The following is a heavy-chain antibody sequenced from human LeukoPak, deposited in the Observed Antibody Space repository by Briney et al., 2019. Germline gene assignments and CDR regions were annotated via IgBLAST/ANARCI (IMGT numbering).Heavy chain of an antibody. CDR2: IIPIFGTA. J-gene: IGHJ4*02. Sequence: GASVKVSCKASGGTFSSYAISWVRQAPGQGLEWMGRIIPIFGTANYAQKFQGRVTITTDESTSTAYMELNSLRSEDTAVYYCARGDYYDSSGYYSHFDYWGQGTLVTVSS. V-gene: IGHV1-69*05. CDR1: GGTFSSYA. CDR3: ARGDYYDSSGYYSHFDY. D-gene: IGHD3-22*01.